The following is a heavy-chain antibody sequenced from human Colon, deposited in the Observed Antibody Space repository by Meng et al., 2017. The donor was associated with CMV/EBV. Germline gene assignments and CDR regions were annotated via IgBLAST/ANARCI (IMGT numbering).Heavy chain of an antibody. CDR3: ARVFVDYYYYYGMDV. CDR2: INPNSGGT. V-gene: IGHV1-2*02. J-gene: IGHJ6*02. D-gene: IGHD2-21*01. Sequence: ASVKVSCKASGYTFTGYYMHRVRQAPGQGLEWMGWINPNSGGTNYAQKFQGRVTMTRDTSISTAYMELSRLRSDDTAVYYCARVFVDYYYYYGMDVWGQGTTVTVSS. CDR1: GYTFTGYY.